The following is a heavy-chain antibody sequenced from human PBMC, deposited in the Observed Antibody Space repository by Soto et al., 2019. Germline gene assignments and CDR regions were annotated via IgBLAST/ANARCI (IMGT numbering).Heavy chain of an antibody. Sequence: QVQLVESGGGVVQPGRSLRLSCAASGFTFSSYGMHWVRQAPGKGLEWVAVISYDGSNKYYADSVKGRFTISRDNSKNMMYLQMNSLRAEDTAVYYCAKDERTAAMAAGTFDYWGQGTLVTVSS. CDR2: ISYDGSNK. V-gene: IGHV3-30*18. J-gene: IGHJ4*02. CDR3: AKDERTAAMAAGTFDY. D-gene: IGHD2-2*01. CDR1: GFTFSSYG.